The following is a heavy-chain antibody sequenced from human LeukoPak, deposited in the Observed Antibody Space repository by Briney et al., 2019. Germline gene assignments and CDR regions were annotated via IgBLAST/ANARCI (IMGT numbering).Heavy chain of an antibody. CDR3: ARPLKSSGSYGNRAFDI. V-gene: IGHV4-38-2*02. CDR1: GYSISSGYY. J-gene: IGHJ3*02. D-gene: IGHD1-26*01. Sequence: PSETLSLTCTVSGYSISSGYYWGWIRQPPGKGLEWIGSIYHSGSTYYNPSLKSRVTISVDTSKNQFSLKLSSVTAADTAVYYCARPLKSSGSYGNRAFDIWGQGTMVTVSS. CDR2: IYHSGST.